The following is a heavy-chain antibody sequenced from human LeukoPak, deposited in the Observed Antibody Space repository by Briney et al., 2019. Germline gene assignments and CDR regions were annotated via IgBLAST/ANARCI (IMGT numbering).Heavy chain of an antibody. D-gene: IGHD3-9*01. Sequence: GGSLRLSCAASGFTFSNAWMTWVRQGPGTGLEWVGRIKSKVNGGTADHAAPVKGRFTISRDDSENMLYLQMNSLKTEDTAVYYCTTDIHILKGSGDYWGQGTLVTVSS. CDR1: GFTFSNAW. CDR2: IKSKVNGGTA. V-gene: IGHV3-15*01. J-gene: IGHJ4*02. CDR3: TTDIHILKGSGDY.